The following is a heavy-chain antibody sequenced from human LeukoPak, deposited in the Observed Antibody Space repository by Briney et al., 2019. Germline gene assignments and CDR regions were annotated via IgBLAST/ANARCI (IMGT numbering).Heavy chain of an antibody. CDR1: GGSISSYY. D-gene: IGHD3-9*01. V-gene: IGHV4-59*12. CDR3: ARYILTHDAFDI. J-gene: IGHJ3*02. Sequence: SETLSLTCTVSGGSISSYYWSWIRQPPGKGLEWIGYIYYSGSTNYNPSLKSRVTISVDTSKNQFSLKLSSVTAADTAVYYCARYILTHDAFDIWGQGTMVTVSS. CDR2: IYYSGST.